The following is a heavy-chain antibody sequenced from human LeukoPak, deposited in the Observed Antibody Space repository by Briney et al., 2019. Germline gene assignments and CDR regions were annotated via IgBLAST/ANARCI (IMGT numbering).Heavy chain of an antibody. CDR2: ISSSSSTI. V-gene: IGHV3-48*01. Sequence: GGSLRLSCAASGFTFSSYSMNWVRQAPGKGPEWVSYISSSSSTIYYADSVKGRFTISRDNAKNSLYLQMNSLRAEDTAVYYCARDDYYDSSGYWDYWGQGTLVTVSS. J-gene: IGHJ4*02. CDR3: ARDDYYDSSGYWDY. D-gene: IGHD3-22*01. CDR1: GFTFSSYS.